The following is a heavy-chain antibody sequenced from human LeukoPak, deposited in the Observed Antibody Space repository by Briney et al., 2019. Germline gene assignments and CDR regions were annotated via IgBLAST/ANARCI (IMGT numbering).Heavy chain of an antibody. CDR3: ATFVEEEPKDYYYYYGMDV. V-gene: IGHV1-24*01. CDR2: FDPEDGET. J-gene: IGHJ6*02. CDR1: GYTLTELS. Sequence: ASVKVSCKVSGYTLTELSMHWVRQAPGKGLEWMGGFDPEDGETIYAQKFQGRVTMTEDTSTDTAYMELSSLRSEDTAVYYCATFVEEEPKDYYYYYGMDVWGQGTTVTVPS. D-gene: IGHD2-15*01.